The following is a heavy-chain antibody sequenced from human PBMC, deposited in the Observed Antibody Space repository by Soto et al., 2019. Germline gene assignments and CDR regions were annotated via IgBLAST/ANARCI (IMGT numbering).Heavy chain of an antibody. D-gene: IGHD3-22*01. J-gene: IGHJ4*02. Sequence: PGGSLRLSCAASGFTFSSYWMSWVRQAPGKGLEWVANIKQDGGEKNYVDSVKGRFTISRDNAKKSLYLQMNSLRAEDTAVYYCAKNPGYYYDSTGYHFDYWGQGTLVTVSS. V-gene: IGHV3-7*05. CDR3: AKNPGYYYDSTGYHFDY. CDR1: GFTFSSYW. CDR2: IKQDGGEK.